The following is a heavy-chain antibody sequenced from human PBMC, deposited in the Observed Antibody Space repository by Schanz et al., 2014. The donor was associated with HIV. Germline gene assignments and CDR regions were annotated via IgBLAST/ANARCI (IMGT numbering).Heavy chain of an antibody. CDR1: GYTFTTYG. J-gene: IGHJ4*02. CDR3: ARGGSGWYGYEGFDY. Sequence: QVQLVQSGAEVKKPGASVKVSCKASGYTFTTYGITWVRQAPGQGLEWMGWISPNSGNRNYAQKLQGRVTMTTDTSTTTAYMELRSLRSDETAIYYCARGGSGWYGYEGFDYWGQGTLVTVSS. CDR2: ISPNSGNR. V-gene: IGHV1-18*01. D-gene: IGHD6-19*01.